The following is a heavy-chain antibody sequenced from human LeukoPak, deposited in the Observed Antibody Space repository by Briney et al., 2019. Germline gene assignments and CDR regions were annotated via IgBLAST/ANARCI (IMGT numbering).Heavy chain of an antibody. D-gene: IGHD3-3*01. Sequence: ASVKVSCKVSGYTLTELSMHWVRQAPGKGLEWMGGFDPEDGETIYAQKFQGRVTMTEDTSTDTAYMGLSSLRSEDTAVYYCATDSGYYDVYGMDVWGQGTTVTISS. V-gene: IGHV1-24*01. CDR2: FDPEDGET. CDR1: GYTLTELS. J-gene: IGHJ6*02. CDR3: ATDSGYYDVYGMDV.